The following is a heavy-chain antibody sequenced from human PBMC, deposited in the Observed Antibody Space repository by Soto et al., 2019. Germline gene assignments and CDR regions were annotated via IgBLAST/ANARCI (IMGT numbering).Heavy chain of an antibody. CDR3: ARAPYCSGGSCYFDY. Sequence: EVQLVESGGGLVQPGGSLRLSCAASGFSFSSYEMNWVRQAPGKGLEWVSYMTGSGSTIYYADSVKGRFTISRDNAKNSLYLQMNSLRAEDTAVYYCARAPYCSGGSCYFDYWGQGTLVTVSS. CDR1: GFSFSSYE. J-gene: IGHJ4*02. V-gene: IGHV3-48*03. D-gene: IGHD2-15*01. CDR2: MTGSGSTI.